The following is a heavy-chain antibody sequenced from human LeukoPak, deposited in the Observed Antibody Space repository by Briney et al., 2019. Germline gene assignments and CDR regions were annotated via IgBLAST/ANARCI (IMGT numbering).Heavy chain of an antibody. Sequence: GGSLRLSCAASGFTFSSNAMHWVRQAPGRGLEWVAFISYEGSTIYYADSVKGRFTISRDNSKNTLSLHMHSLRAEDTAVYYCAKDLATNYALDYWGQGTLVTVSS. CDR3: AKDLATNYALDY. V-gene: IGHV3-30*18. CDR1: GFTFSSNA. J-gene: IGHJ4*02. CDR2: ISYEGSTI. D-gene: IGHD1-7*01.